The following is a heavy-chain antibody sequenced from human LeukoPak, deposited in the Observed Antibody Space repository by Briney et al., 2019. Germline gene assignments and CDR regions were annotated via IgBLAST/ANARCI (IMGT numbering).Heavy chain of an antibody. Sequence: SETLSLTCGFYGGSFRNYYWSCIRQSPGKGLEWIGEINQSGRTNYNPSLKTRLTTSVDTAKNLSSLNLTSMTAADTATYYCAVRDGHSTSSGDTWGQGTLVTVSS. CDR2: INQSGRT. CDR1: GGSFRNYY. CDR3: AVRDGHSTSSGDT. D-gene: IGHD6-6*01. J-gene: IGHJ5*02. V-gene: IGHV4-34*01.